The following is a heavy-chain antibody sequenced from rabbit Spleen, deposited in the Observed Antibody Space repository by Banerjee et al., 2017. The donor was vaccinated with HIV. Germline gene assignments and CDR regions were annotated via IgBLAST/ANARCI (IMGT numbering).Heavy chain of an antibody. CDR2: IDVGEGNT. Sequence: QVKETGGGLVQPGGSLALSCKASGFDFRRYYLSWVRQAPGKGLEWIGIIDVGEGNTDYASWVNGRFTISSDNAQNTVDLQMSGLTAADTATYFCARDSAGREDFNLWGPGTLVTVS. CDR3: ARDSAGREDFNL. D-gene: IGHD4-2*01. J-gene: IGHJ4*01. CDR1: GFDFRRYY. V-gene: IGHV1S7*01.